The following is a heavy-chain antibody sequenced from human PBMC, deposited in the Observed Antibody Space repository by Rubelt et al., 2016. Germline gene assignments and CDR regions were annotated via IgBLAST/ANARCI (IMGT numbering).Heavy chain of an antibody. Sequence: QVQLVQSGAEVKKPGASVKVSCKASGYTFTSYCMHWVLQAPGQGLAWMGIINPSDSSTSYAVKFQGRDTMARDTTTSTVVMELSSLRSEETAVYYCARSPRYASEDNWFEPWGQGTLVTVSS. CDR1: GYTFTSYC. CDR3: ARSPRYASEDNWFEP. CDR2: INPSDSST. D-gene: IGHD5-18*01. V-gene: IGHV1-46*01. J-gene: IGHJ5*02.